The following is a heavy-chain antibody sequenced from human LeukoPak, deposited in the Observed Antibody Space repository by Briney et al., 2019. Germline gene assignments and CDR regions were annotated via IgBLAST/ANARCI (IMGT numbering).Heavy chain of an antibody. J-gene: IGHJ4*02. D-gene: IGHD3-22*01. CDR1: GFTFSSYA. CDR3: ARDGHDSSGLFDY. CDR2: ISYDGSNK. V-gene: IGHV3-30-3*01. Sequence: GRSLRLSCAASGFTFSSYAMHWVRQAPGKGLEWVAVISYDGSNKYYADSVKGRFTISRDNSKNTLYLQMNSLRAEDTAVYYCARDGHDSSGLFDYWGQGTLVTVSS.